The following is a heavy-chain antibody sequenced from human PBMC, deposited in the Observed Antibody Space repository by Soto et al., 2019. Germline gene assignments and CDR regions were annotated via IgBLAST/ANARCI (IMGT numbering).Heavy chain of an antibody. J-gene: IGHJ6*04. D-gene: IGHD1-26*01. CDR3: AKGVELDV. CDR2: ISYDGSNK. Sequence: PGGSLRLSCAASGFTFSSYAMHWVRQAPGKGLEWVAVISYDGSNKYYADSVKGRFTISRDNSRNTLYLQLNSLRAEDTAVYYCAKGVELDVWGNGTTVTVSS. CDR1: GFTFSSYA. V-gene: IGHV3-30-3*01.